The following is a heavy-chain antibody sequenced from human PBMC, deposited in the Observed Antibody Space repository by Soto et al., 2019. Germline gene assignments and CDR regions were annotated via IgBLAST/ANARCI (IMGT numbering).Heavy chain of an antibody. CDR1: GLSLSTSGVS. V-gene: IGHV2-5*02. CDR2: IYWDDGK. D-gene: IGHD2-2*01. CDR3: AHSGDQLLFGRNTFDV. Sequence: QITLKESGPPLMKPTQTLTLTCTVSGLSLSTSGVSVGWIRQPPGKALEWVALIYWDDGKRYNPSLKSRVTIAKDTSKNQVVLTVTNMDPDDTATYYCAHSGDQLLFGRNTFDVWGPGTLVTVSS. J-gene: IGHJ3*01.